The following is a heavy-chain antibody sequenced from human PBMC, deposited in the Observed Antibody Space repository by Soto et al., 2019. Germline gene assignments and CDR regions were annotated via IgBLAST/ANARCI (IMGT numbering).Heavy chain of an antibody. CDR2: IYSSGST. CDR1: GGSISSYY. CDR3: AGGRTVAANWWFHX. Sequence: AETLSLTCIVSGGSISSYYWSWIRQPAGKGLEWIWSIYSSGSTNYNPSLKSRVTMSVDTSKKQFSLKLSSVAAADTAVYYCAGGRTVAANWWFHXWGQGTLVTVSX. J-gene: IGHJ5*02. D-gene: IGHD6-19*01. V-gene: IGHV4-4*07.